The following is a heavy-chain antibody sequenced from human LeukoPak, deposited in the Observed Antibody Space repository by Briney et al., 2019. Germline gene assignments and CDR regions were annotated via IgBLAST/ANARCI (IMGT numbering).Heavy chain of an antibody. CDR2: ISAYNGNT. Sequence: VASVKVSCKAAGYTFTSYGISWVRQAHGQGLEWMGWISAYNGNTNYAQKLQGRVTMTTDTSTSTAYMELRSLRSDDTAVYYCARDIMITFGGAPDYWGQGTLVTVSS. CDR1: GYTFTSYG. V-gene: IGHV1-18*01. J-gene: IGHJ4*02. D-gene: IGHD3-16*01. CDR3: ARDIMITFGGAPDY.